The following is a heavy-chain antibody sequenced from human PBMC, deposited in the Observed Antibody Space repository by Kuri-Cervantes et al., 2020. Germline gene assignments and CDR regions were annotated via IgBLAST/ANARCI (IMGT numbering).Heavy chain of an antibody. CDR1: GFTFSSYS. Sequence: GESLKISCAASGFTFSSYSMNWVRQAPGKGLEWVSVIYSGGTTYYADSVKGRFTISRHNSKNTVYLQMNSLRSEDTAVYHCARFMGDTYDDAFDLWGQGTMVTVSS. CDR2: IYSGGTT. V-gene: IGHV3-53*04. J-gene: IGHJ3*01. D-gene: IGHD2-21*02. CDR3: ARFMGDTYDDAFDL.